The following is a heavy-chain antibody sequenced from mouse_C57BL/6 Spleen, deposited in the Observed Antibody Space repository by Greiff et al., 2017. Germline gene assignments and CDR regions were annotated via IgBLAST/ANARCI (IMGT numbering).Heavy chain of an antibody. J-gene: IGHJ1*03. CDR3: ARSPADYYGSSYCYFDV. Sequence: VQLQQPGAELVKPGASVKLSCKASGYTFTSYWMQWVKQRPGQGLEWIGEIDPSDSYTNYNQKFKGKATLTVDTSSSTAYMQLSSLTSEDSAVYYCARSPADYYGSSYCYFDVWGTGTTVTVSS. CDR2: IDPSDSYT. CDR1: GYTFTSYW. V-gene: IGHV1-50*01. D-gene: IGHD1-1*01.